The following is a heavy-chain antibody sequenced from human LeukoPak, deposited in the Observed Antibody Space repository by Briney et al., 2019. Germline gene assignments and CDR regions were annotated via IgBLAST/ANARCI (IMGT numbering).Heavy chain of an antibody. Sequence: PGGSLRLSCAASGFTFSRYEMNWVRQAPGKGLEWVSYISNSGTMIFYADSVKGRFTISRDNAKNSLYLQMNSLRAEDTAVYYCARTLKKHFDYWGQGTLVTVSS. CDR1: GFTFSRYE. CDR3: ARTLKKHFDY. V-gene: IGHV3-48*03. CDR2: ISNSGTMI. J-gene: IGHJ4*02.